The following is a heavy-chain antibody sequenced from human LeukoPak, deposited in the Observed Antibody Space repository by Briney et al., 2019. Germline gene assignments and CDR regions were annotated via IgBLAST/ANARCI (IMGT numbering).Heavy chain of an antibody. D-gene: IGHD2-2*01. Sequence: AASVKVSCKASGGTFSSYAISWVRQAPGQGLEWMGRIIPIFGTANYAQKFQGRVTITTDESTSTAYMELSSLRSEDTAVYYCASATGYCSSTSCYDEFWQQLGTSYFDYWGQGTLVTVSS. J-gene: IGHJ4*02. V-gene: IGHV1-69*05. CDR1: GGTFSSYA. CDR3: ASATGYCSSTSCYDEFWQQLGTSYFDY. CDR2: IIPIFGTA.